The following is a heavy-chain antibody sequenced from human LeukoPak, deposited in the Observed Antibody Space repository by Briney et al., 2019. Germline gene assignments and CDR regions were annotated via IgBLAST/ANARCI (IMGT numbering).Heavy chain of an antibody. D-gene: IGHD3-3*01. CDR2: IYHSGST. V-gene: IGHV4-38-2*02. Sequence: SETLSLTCTVSGYSISSGYYWGWIQQPPGKGLEWIGSIYHSGSTYYNPSLKSRVTISVDTSKNQFSLKLSSVTAADTAVYYCARLPNGRFWPYFDYWGQGTLVTVSS. J-gene: IGHJ4*02. CDR3: ARLPNGRFWPYFDY. CDR1: GYSISSGYY.